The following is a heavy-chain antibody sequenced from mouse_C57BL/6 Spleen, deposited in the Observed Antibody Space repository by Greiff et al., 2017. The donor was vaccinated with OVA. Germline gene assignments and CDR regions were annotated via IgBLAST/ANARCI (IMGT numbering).Heavy chain of an antibody. Sequence: ESGPGLVKPSQSLSLTCSVTGYSITSGYYWNWIRQFPGNKLEWMGYISYDGSNNYNPSLKNRISITRDTSKNQFFLKLNSVTTEDTATYYSAKWGLWRDYAMDSWGQGTSVTASS. CDR3: AKWGLWRDYAMDS. V-gene: IGHV3-6*01. CDR1: GYSITSGYY. CDR2: ISYDGSN. D-gene: IGHD1-1*02. J-gene: IGHJ4*01.